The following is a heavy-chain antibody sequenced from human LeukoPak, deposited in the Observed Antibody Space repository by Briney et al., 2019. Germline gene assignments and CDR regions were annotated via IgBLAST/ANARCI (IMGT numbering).Heavy chain of an antibody. D-gene: IGHD2-21*02. CDR3: ARPFLPHIVVVTESAFDI. Sequence: PGGSLRLSCAASGFTFSSYWMHWVRQAPGKGLVWVSRINSDGSSTSYADSVKGRFTISRDNAKNTLYLQMNSLRAEDTAVYYCARPFLPHIVVVTESAFDIWGQGTMVTVSS. J-gene: IGHJ3*02. CDR2: INSDGSST. V-gene: IGHV3-74*01. CDR1: GFTFSSYW.